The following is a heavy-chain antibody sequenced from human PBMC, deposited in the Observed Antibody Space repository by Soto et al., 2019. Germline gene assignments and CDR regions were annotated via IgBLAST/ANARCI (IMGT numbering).Heavy chain of an antibody. D-gene: IGHD2-8*01. CDR2: IKSKTDGGTT. J-gene: IGHJ6*02. V-gene: IGHV3-15*07. CDR1: YFTFSNAW. CDR3: TTGYCTNGVCPEYYYYGMEV. Sequence: PLRLSCTASYFTFSNAWMNWVLQTPFKLLEFFCRIKSKTDGGTTDYAAPVKGRFTISGDDSKNTLYLQMNSLKTEDTAVYYCTTGYCTNGVCPEYYYYGMEVWGQGTTVTVSS.